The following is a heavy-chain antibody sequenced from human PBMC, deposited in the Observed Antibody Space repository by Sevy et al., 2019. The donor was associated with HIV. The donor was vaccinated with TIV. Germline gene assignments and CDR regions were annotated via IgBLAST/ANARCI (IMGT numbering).Heavy chain of an antibody. CDR2: IKQDMSEK. V-gene: IGHV3-7*01. CDR1: GFTFSSYW. J-gene: IGHJ4*02. D-gene: IGHD3-22*01. CDR3: ARAQQVTMLVVIGGLYFDF. Sequence: GWSLRLSCAASGFTFSSYWMTWVRQAPGKGLEWVANIKQDMSEKYYADSVKGRFTISRDNARNSLYLQMERLRAEDTAVYYCARAQQVTMLVVIGGLYFDFWGQGTLVTVSS.